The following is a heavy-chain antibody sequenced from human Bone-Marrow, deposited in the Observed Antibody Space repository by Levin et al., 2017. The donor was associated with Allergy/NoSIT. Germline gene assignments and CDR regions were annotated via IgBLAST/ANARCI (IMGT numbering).Heavy chain of an antibody. CDR3: AREPDSYYFDS. CDR2: IYFDASNK. J-gene: IGHJ4*02. Sequence: GGSLRLSCVASGFTFSSYAMHWVRQAPGKGLEWVASIYFDASNKFYAVSVKGRFTISRANSKDTLYLHMNSLRAEDTAVYYCAREPDSYYFDSWGQGTLVTVSS. CDR1: GFTFSSYA. V-gene: IGHV3-33*01. D-gene: IGHD3-22*01.